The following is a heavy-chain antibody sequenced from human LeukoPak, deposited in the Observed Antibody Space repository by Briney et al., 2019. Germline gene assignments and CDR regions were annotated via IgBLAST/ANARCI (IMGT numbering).Heavy chain of an antibody. Sequence: TSEALSLTCTVSGGSISSSSYYWGWIRQPPGKGLEWIGSIYYSGSTYYNPSLKSRVTISVDTSKNQFSLKLSSVTAADTAVYYCARHLEVVAITLWSPYYFDYWGQGTLVTVSS. D-gene: IGHD3-22*01. CDR3: ARHLEVVAITLWSPYYFDY. J-gene: IGHJ4*02. V-gene: IGHV4-39*01. CDR2: IYYSGST. CDR1: GGSISSSSYY.